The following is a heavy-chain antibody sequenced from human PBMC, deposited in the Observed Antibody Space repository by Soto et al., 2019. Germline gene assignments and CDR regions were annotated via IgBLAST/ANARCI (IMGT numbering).Heavy chain of an antibody. CDR2: TYSGGST. D-gene: IGHD6-19*01. CDR1: GFTVSSNY. CDR3: ARSSSGWYVLYYFDY. J-gene: IGHJ4*02. V-gene: IGHV3-66*01. Sequence: GGSLRLSCAASGFTVSSNYMSWVRQAPGKGLEWVSVTYSGGSTYYADSVKGRFTISRDNSKNTLYLQMNSLRAEDTAVYYCARSSSGWYVLYYFDYWGQGTLVTVSS.